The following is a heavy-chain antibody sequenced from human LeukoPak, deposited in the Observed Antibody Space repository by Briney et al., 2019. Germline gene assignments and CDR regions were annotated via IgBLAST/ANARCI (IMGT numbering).Heavy chain of an antibody. V-gene: IGHV4-59*08. Sequence: PSETLSLTCTVSGASISSYYWSWIRQPPGKGLEWIGYISYSGSTNYNPSLKSRVTISADTSKNQVSLTLSSVTAADTAVYYCARGHWYFDLWGRGPLVTVSS. CDR2: ISYSGST. J-gene: IGHJ2*01. CDR3: ARGHWYFDL. CDR1: GASISSYY.